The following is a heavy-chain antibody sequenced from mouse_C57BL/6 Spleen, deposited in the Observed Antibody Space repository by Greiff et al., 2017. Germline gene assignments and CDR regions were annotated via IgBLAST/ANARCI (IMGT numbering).Heavy chain of an antibody. J-gene: IGHJ2*01. D-gene: IGHD2-1*01. Sequence: EVKLVESGGGLVKPGGSLKLSCAASGFTFSSYAMSWVRQTPEKRLEWVATISDGGSYTYYPDNVKGRFTISRDNAKNNLYLQMSHLKSEDKAMYYCARDPLEGNYHYWGQGTTLTVSS. CDR3: ARDPLEGNYHY. CDR2: ISDGGSYT. V-gene: IGHV5-4*01. CDR1: GFTFSSYA.